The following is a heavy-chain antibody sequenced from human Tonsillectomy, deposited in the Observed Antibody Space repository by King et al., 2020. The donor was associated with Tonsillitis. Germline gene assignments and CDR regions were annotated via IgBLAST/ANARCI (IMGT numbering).Heavy chain of an antibody. CDR2: VYYSGST. D-gene: IGHD3-22*01. CDR3: ARDQYSDSSGSAFDM. V-gene: IGHV4-59*11. J-gene: IGHJ3*02. Sequence: VQLQESGPGLVKPSETLSLTCTVSGSSISSHYWSWIRQPPGKGLEWIGYVYYSGSTNYNPSLKSRVAISVDTSKNEFSLKLTSVTAADTAVYYCARDQYSDSSGSAFDMWGQGTMVTVS. CDR1: GSSISSHY.